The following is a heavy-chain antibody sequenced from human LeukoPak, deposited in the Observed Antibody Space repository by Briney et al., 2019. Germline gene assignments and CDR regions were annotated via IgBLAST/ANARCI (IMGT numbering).Heavy chain of an antibody. D-gene: IGHD3-10*01. CDR2: INHSGST. J-gene: IGHJ4*02. CDR3: ARGRDTYCYGSEGAPGLED. Sequence: SETLSLTCAVYGVSFSGYYWSWIRQPPGKGLEWIGEINHSGSTNYNPSLKSRVTISVDTSKNQFSLKLSSVTAADTAVYYCARGRDTYCYGSEGAPGLEDWGQGTLVTVSS. CDR1: GVSFSGYY. V-gene: IGHV4-34*01.